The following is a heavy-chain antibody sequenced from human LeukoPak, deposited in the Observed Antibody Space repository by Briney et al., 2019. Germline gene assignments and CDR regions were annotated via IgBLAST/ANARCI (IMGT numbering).Heavy chain of an antibody. CDR2: INHSGST. J-gene: IGHJ4*02. Sequence: SETLSLTCAVYGGSLSGYYWSWIRQPPGKGLEWIGEINHSGSTNYNPSLKSRVTISVDTSENQFSLRLSSVTAADTAVYYCARVNYGSATKEDYWGQGTLVTVSS. CDR3: ARVNYGSATKEDY. D-gene: IGHD3-10*01. V-gene: IGHV4-34*09. CDR1: GGSLSGYY.